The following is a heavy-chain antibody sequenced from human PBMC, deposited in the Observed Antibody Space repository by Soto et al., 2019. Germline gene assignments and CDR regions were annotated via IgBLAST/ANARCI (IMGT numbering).Heavy chain of an antibody. Sequence: PGGSLRLSCAASGFTFRSYAVHWVRQAPGKGLDWVALISYDGSDIYYADSVKGRFSISRDNFKDTLYLQMNSLRTEDTALYHCARDFAWSNAFDIWGQGTMVTVSS. CDR2: ISYDGSDI. V-gene: IGHV3-30-3*01. D-gene: IGHD3-3*01. CDR1: GFTFRSYA. J-gene: IGHJ3*02. CDR3: ARDFAWSNAFDI.